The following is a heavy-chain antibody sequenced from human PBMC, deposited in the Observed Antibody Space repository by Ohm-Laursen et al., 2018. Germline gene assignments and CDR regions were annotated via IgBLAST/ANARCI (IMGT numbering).Heavy chain of an antibody. D-gene: IGHD5-12*01. Sequence: SETLSLTCSVYGGSFSGYYWSWIRQPPGKGLEWIGEINQSGTTNYNPPLKSRVTVSIDTSKNQFSLNLNSVTAADTALYYCARAGKVAREFDTWGLGTLVTVSS. CDR2: INQSGTT. V-gene: IGHV4-34*01. J-gene: IGHJ5*02. CDR3: ARAGKVAREFDT. CDR1: GGSFSGYY.